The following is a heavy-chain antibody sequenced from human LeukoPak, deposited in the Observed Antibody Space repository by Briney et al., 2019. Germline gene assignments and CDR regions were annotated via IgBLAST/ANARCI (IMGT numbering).Heavy chain of an antibody. Sequence: GASVKVSCKTSGYTCTSYAMHWVRLAPGQRLEWMGWINAGNGNTKYSQKFQDRVTITRDTSAITAYNEPRSLRSDDPAVYYCERHPPRIVVVLAATTYYGMDVWGQGTTVPVSS. CDR2: INAGNGNT. V-gene: IGHV1-3*01. D-gene: IGHD2-15*01. J-gene: IGHJ6*02. CDR3: ERHPPRIVVVLAATTYYGMDV. CDR1: GYTCTSYA.